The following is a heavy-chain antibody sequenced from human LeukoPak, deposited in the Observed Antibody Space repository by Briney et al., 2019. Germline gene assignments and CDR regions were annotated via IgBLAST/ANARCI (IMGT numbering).Heavy chain of an antibody. V-gene: IGHV3-30-3*01. D-gene: IGHD3-16*01. CDR2: ISNDGSKK. CDR3: ARVRGGRSWYYYGMDV. J-gene: IGHJ6*02. CDR1: GFTFSTYA. Sequence: GRSLRLSCAASGFTFSTYAMHWVRQAPGKGLEWVALISNDGSKKYCADSVKGQFTISRDNSKDRLYLQMNSLRPEDTAMYYCARVRGGRSWYYYGMDVWGRGTTVTVSS.